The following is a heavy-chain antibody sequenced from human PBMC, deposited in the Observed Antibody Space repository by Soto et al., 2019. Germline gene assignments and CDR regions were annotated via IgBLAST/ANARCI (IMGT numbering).Heavy chain of an antibody. J-gene: IGHJ6*02. CDR1: GITFSAYA. D-gene: IGHD3-10*01. CDR2: LSSSAGST. Sequence: GGSLRLSCAASGITFSAYAMSWVRQAPGKGLEWVSALSSSAGSTYYADSVKGRFTISRDNSKNTLYLQMNSLRAEDTAVYYCSSNMVFGEYGMDVWGQGTTVTVSS. V-gene: IGHV3-23*01. CDR3: SSNMVFGEYGMDV.